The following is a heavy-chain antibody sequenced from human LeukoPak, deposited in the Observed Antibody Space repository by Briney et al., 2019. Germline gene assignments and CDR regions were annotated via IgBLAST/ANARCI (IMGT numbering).Heavy chain of an antibody. Sequence: ASVKVSCKASGYTFTGYYMHWVRQAPGQGLEWMGWINPNSGGTNYAQKFQGSVTMTRDTSISTAYMELSRLRSDDTAVYYCARNRGIAAARSWFDPWGQGTLVTVSS. J-gene: IGHJ5*02. D-gene: IGHD6-13*01. CDR3: ARNRGIAAARSWFDP. V-gene: IGHV1-2*02. CDR2: INPNSGGT. CDR1: GYTFTGYY.